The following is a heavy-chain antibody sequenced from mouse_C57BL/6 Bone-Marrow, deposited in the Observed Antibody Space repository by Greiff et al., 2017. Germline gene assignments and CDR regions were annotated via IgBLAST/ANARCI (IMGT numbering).Heavy chain of an antibody. CDR2: IYPGDGDT. V-gene: IGHV1-82*01. J-gene: IGHJ1*03. Sequence: VQLQESGPELVKPGASVKISCKASGYAFSSSWMNWVKQRPGKGLEWIGRIYPGDGDTNYNGKFKGKATLTADKSSSKAYMQLSSLTSEDSAVYFCARAPIYYYVSRYFDVWGTGTTVTVSS. D-gene: IGHD1-1*01. CDR1: GYAFSSSW. CDR3: ARAPIYYYVSRYFDV.